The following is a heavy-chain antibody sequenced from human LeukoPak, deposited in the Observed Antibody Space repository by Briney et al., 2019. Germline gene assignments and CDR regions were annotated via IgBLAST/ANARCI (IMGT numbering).Heavy chain of an antibody. CDR2: ISSSSSTI. V-gene: IGHV3-48*04. CDR3: ATGGPYYFDY. J-gene: IGHJ4*02. CDR1: GFTFSSYS. Sequence: GGSLRLSCAASGFTFSSYSMNWVRQAPGKGLEWVSYISSSSSTIYYADSVKGRFTISRDNAKNSLYLQMNSLRAEDTAVYYCATGGPYYFDYWGQGALVIVSS.